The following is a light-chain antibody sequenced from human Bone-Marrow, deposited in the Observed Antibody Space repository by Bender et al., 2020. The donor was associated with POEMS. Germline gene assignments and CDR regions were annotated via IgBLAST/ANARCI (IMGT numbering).Light chain of an antibody. CDR1: SSDVGGYNY. V-gene: IGLV2-14*03. J-gene: IGLJ2*01. Sequence: QSALTQPRSVSGSPGQSVTISCTGTSSDVGGYNYVSWYQHHPGKAPKLMIYDVTNRPSGISNRFSGSKSGNTASLTISGLQAEDEAYYYCSSYTPRSSIVPFGGGTKLTVL. CDR2: DVT. CDR3: SSYTPRSSIVP.